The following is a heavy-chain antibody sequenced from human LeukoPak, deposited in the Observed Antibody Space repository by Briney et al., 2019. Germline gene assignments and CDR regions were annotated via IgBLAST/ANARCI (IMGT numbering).Heavy chain of an antibody. J-gene: IGHJ4*02. CDR1: GFTFSSYG. Sequence: GGALRLSCAASGFTFSSYGMSWVRRAPGKGLEWVSLISGSGATTYYADSVKGRFTISRDNSKNTLYLQMNSLRAEDTAVYYCAKVMAVAGTGNRKFDYWGQGTLVTVSS. CDR3: AKVMAVAGTGNRKFDY. V-gene: IGHV3-23*01. CDR2: ISGSGATT. D-gene: IGHD6-19*01.